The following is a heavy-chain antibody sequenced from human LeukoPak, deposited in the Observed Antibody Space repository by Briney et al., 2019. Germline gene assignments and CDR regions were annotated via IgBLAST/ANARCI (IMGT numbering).Heavy chain of an antibody. J-gene: IGHJ6*02. Sequence: SESLSLTRAVSVGPHSRHYRSCMRQPPGRGREEIGWVYSSGSTNYSPSLYSRVTTSVGASSNRIALKLSSVTTSDTAVYYCARHRNSGKHGTGIDVWGQGTTVTVSS. V-gene: IGHV4-59*08. CDR1: VGPHSRHY. D-gene: IGHD1-26*01. CDR3: ARHRNSGKHGTGIDV. CDR2: VYSSGST.